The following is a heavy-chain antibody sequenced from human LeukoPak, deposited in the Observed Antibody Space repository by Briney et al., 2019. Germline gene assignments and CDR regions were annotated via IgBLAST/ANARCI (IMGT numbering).Heavy chain of an antibody. CDR3: ASVGYSGYAHDY. D-gene: IGHD5-12*01. CDR1: GYTFTSYD. V-gene: IGHV1-8*01. CDR2: MNPNSGNT. J-gene: IGHJ4*02. Sequence: ASVKVSCKASGYTFTSYDINWVRQATGQGLEWMGWMNPNSGNTGYAQKFQGRVTMTRNTSISTAYMELSGLRSEDTAVYYCASVGYSGYAHDYWGQGTLVTVSS.